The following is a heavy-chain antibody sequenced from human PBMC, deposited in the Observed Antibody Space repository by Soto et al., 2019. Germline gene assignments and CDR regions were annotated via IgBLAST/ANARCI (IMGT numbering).Heavy chain of an antibody. Sequence: EVQLLESGGTLVRPGGSLRLSCAASGFPFSSYAMTWVRQAPGKGLKWVSSISGSCGSTFYANSVKGRFAISRDNSKNTLYLQMNSLRVEDTATYYCAKDTVVSKVVYDAFDFWGQGTVVSVSS. CDR2: ISGSCGST. V-gene: IGHV3-23*01. D-gene: IGHD2-21*01. CDR3: AKDTVVSKVVYDAFDF. CDR1: GFPFSSYA. J-gene: IGHJ3*01.